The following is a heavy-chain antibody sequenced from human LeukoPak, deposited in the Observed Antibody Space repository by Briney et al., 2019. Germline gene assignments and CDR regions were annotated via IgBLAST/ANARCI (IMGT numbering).Heavy chain of an antibody. CDR2: IYYSGST. Sequence: SETLSLTCTVSGGSISSYYWSWIRQPPGKGLEWIGYIYYSGSTNYNPSLKSRVTISVDTSKNQFSLKLSSVTAADTAVYYCARSRAAAGLDYWGQGTLATVSS. D-gene: IGHD6-13*01. V-gene: IGHV4-59*08. CDR3: ARSRAAAGLDY. CDR1: GGSISSYY. J-gene: IGHJ4*02.